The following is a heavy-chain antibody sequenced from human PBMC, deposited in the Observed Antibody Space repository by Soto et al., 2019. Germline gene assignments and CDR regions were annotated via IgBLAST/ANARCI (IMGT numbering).Heavy chain of an antibody. D-gene: IGHD2-2*01. V-gene: IGHV1-8*01. Sequence: ASVKVSCKASGYTFTSNDINWVRQAPGQGPDWMGWMNPDNGKTGFAQKFQGRITMTRNTSISTAYMELSSLRSDDTAVYFCASPLCSSTRCGPYFFDSWGQGSLVTVSS. J-gene: IGHJ4*02. CDR3: ASPLCSSTRCGPYFFDS. CDR1: GYTFTSND. CDR2: MNPDNGKT.